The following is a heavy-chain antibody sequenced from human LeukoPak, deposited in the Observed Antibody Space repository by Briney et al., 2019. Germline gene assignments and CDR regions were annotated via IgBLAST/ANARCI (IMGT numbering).Heavy chain of an antibody. D-gene: IGHD3-10*01. V-gene: IGHV4-39*07. Sequence: PSETLSLTCTVSGGSISSSSYYWGWIRQPPGKGLEWIGSIYYSGSTYYNPSLKSRVTISVDTSKNQFSLKLSSVTAADTAVYYCARGFYGSGSYSPPYYYMDVWGKGTTVTISS. CDR2: IYYSGST. J-gene: IGHJ6*03. CDR3: ARGFYGSGSYSPPYYYMDV. CDR1: GGSISSSSYY.